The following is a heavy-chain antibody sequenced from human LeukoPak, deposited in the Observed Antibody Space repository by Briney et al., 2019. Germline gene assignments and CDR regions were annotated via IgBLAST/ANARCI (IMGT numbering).Heavy chain of an antibody. V-gene: IGHV1-18*01. CDR2: INAYNGNK. CDR1: VYTFTSYG. D-gene: IGHD3-10*01. CDR3: ATYHGLGNSAYRY. J-gene: IGHJ4*02. Sequence: GASVKESCMASVYTFTSYGISWVGQAAGQGREWVGWINAYNGNKNYAQKLQGRVTMTTDTSTSTAYMELRSLRSDDTAVYYCATYHGLGNSAYRYWGQGTLVTVSS.